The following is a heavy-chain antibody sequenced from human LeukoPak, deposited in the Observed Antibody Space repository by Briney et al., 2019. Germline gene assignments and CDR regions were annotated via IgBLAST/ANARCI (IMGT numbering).Heavy chain of an antibody. Sequence: PSETLSLTCTVSGGSISSSSYYWGWIRQPPGKGLEWIGSIYYSGSTYYNPSLKSRVTMSVDTSKNQFSLKLSSVTAADTAVYYCARDFRAYCGGDCSANWFDPWGQGTLVTVSS. CDR2: IYYSGST. D-gene: IGHD2-21*01. V-gene: IGHV4-39*07. J-gene: IGHJ5*02. CDR3: ARDFRAYCGGDCSANWFDP. CDR1: GGSISSSSYY.